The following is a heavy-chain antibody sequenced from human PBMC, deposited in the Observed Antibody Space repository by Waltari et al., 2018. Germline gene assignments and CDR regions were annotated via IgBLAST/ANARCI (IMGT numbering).Heavy chain of an antibody. J-gene: IGHJ6*02. CDR1: GFTVSSNY. Sequence: EVQLVESGGGLVQPGGSLRLSCAASGFTVSSNYMSWVRQAPGKGLEWVSVFYSGGSTYYADSVKGRFTISRDNSKNTLYLQMNSLRAEDTAVYYCARDLRLGMRGMDVWGQGTTVTVSS. V-gene: IGHV3-66*02. D-gene: IGHD7-27*01. CDR3: ARDLRLGMRGMDV. CDR2: FYSGGST.